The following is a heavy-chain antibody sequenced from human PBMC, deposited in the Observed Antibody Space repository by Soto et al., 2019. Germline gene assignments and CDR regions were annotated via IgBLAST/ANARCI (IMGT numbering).Heavy chain of an antibody. CDR2: VYYTGST. J-gene: IGHJ5*02. CDR1: GGSVSTSSYY. Sequence: SETLSLTCTVSGGSVSTSSYYWGWIRQPPGRGLEWIGTVYYTGSTYYNPSLNSRVTISVDTSKNQFSLKLSSVTAADTAVYYCARQASGYYYGWFDPWGQGTLVTVSS. D-gene: IGHD3-22*01. CDR3: ARQASGYYYGWFDP. V-gene: IGHV4-39*01.